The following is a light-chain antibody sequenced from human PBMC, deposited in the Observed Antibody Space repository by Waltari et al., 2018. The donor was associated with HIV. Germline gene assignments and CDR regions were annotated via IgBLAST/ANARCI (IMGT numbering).Light chain of an antibody. CDR2: DVS. CDR1: SSDVGGYNY. Sequence: QSALTQPASVSGSPGQSITIPCTGTSSDVGGYNYVSWYQQHPGKAPKLMIYDVSKRPSGVPDRFSGSKSGTAASLAIAGLQIEDEGDYFCQSYDNSLRVSYVFSAGTRVTVL. CDR3: QSYDNSLRVSYV. J-gene: IGLJ1*01. V-gene: IGLV2-14*01.